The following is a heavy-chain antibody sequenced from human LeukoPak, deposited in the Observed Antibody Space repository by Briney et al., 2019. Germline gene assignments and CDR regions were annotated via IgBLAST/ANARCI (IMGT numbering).Heavy chain of an antibody. V-gene: IGHV4-59*11. CDR2: VYHSGST. D-gene: IGHD3-10*01. CDR1: GASLSSHY. Sequence: SETLSLICTVSGASLSSHYWSWIRQPPGGGLGWIGHVYHSGSTSYNPSLESRVSISIDTSKNQFSLKLSSVTAADTAIYYCSTNMLRGLHFDYWGQGTLVAVSS. J-gene: IGHJ4*02. CDR3: STNMLRGLHFDY.